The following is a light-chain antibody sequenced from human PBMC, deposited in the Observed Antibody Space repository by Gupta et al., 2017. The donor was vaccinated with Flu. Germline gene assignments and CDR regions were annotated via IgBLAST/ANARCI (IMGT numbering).Light chain of an antibody. CDR2: GAS. Sequence: EIVLTPSPGTLSLSRGERATLSCRASQSVSSSYLACYQQKPGQAPSLLIYGASSRATGIPDRFSSSGSGRAFTLTIIRLEPEDVAVYYCQQYGSSPPLTFGGGTKVEIK. V-gene: IGKV3-20*01. CDR3: QQYGSSPPLT. CDR1: QSVSSSY. J-gene: IGKJ4*01.